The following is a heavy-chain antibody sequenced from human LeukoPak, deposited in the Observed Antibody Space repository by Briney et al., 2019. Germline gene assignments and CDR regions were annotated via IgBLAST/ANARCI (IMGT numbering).Heavy chain of an antibody. V-gene: IGHV3-30*02. CDR1: GFNFRNYA. Sequence: GGSLRLSCAASGFNFRNYAMRWVRQAPGKEPEWVALIRFDGSHKYYADSVKGRFTISRDNSRDTLSLQMSSLRAEDTAVYYCTRSAYCTGGTCYSKTFDYWGQGTLVTVSS. CDR3: TRSAYCTGGTCYSKTFDY. J-gene: IGHJ4*02. D-gene: IGHD2-15*01. CDR2: IRFDGSHK.